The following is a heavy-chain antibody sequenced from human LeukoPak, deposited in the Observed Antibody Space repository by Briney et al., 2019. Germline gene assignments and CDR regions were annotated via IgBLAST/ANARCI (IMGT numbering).Heavy chain of an antibody. CDR3: ASPPVKAGYGSGSGLGY. CDR2: ISYDGSNK. J-gene: IGHJ4*02. V-gene: IGHV3-30*04. D-gene: IGHD3-10*01. Sequence: PGRSLRLSCAASGFTFSSYSMHWVRQAPGKGLEWVAVISYDGSNKYYADSVKGRFTISRDNSKNTLYLQMNSLRAEDTAVYYCASPPVKAGYGSGSGLGYWGQGTLVTVSS. CDR1: GFTFSSYS.